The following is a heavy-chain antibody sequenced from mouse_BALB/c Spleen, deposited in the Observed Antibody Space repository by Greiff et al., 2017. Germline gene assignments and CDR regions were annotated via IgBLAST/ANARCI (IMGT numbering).Heavy chain of an antibody. CDR3: ARDKNYRYDERAWFAY. CDR1: GFTFSDYY. D-gene: IGHD2-14*01. CDR2: ISDGGSYT. Sequence: EVKVVESGGGLVKPGGSLKLSCAASGFTFSDYYMYWVRQTPEKRLEWVATISDGGSYTYYPDSVKGRFTISRDNAKNNLYLQMSSLKSEDTAMYYCARDKNYRYDERAWFAYWGQGTLVTVSA. J-gene: IGHJ3*01. V-gene: IGHV5-4*02.